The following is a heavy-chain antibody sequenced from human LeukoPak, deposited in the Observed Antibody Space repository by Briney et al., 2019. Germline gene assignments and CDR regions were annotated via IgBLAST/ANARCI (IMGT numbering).Heavy chain of an antibody. CDR2: LYYSGST. CDR1: DGSISSRSYY. J-gene: IGHJ3*02. D-gene: IGHD3-3*01. Sequence: SSETLSLTCTVSDGSISSRSYYWGWIRQPPGKGLEWIGSLYYSGSTYYNPSLKSRLTVSVDTSRNQFSLNLYSVTAADTAVYYCARHPVEWLPTDAFDIWGQGTMVTVSS. CDR3: ARHPVEWLPTDAFDI. V-gene: IGHV4-39*07.